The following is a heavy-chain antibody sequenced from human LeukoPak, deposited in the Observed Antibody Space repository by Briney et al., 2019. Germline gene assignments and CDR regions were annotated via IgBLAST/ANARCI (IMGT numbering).Heavy chain of an antibody. CDR1: GSTFTTYR. V-gene: IGHV5-51*01. CDR3: VRHGVGSSLFGFDN. Sequence: GAPRQISGQGSGSTFTTYRIGGLRQLPGKVLEWMGINHPGHSDPRYSPTFQGQVTISADTFIGTAYLQWSSLRALDSAMCYCVRHGVGSSLFGFDNGGQGTLVTVSS. CDR2: NHPGHSDP. J-gene: IGHJ4*02. D-gene: IGHD6-13*01.